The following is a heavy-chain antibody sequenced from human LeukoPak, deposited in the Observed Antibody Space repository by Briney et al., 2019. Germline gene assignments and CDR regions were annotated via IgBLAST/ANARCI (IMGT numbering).Heavy chain of an antibody. Sequence: GGSLRLSCAASGFTFSDYWMHWVRQAPGKGLVWVSRVNRDGSSTSYANSVKGRFTISRDNAKNALSLQMNSLRAEDTAVYYCAKSERLTMIGGWAPTFDYWGQGTLVTVSS. J-gene: IGHJ4*02. D-gene: IGHD3-22*01. CDR2: VNRDGSST. CDR1: GFTFSDYW. V-gene: IGHV3-74*01. CDR3: AKSERLTMIGGWAPTFDY.